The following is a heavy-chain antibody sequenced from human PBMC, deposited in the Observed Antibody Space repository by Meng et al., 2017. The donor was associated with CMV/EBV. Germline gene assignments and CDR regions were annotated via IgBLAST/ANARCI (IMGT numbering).Heavy chain of an antibody. CDR3: ARRLSTYDFWSGYSSRGMDV. CDR2: IIPILGVA. V-gene: IGHV1-69*10. J-gene: IGHJ6*02. Sequence: SVKVSCKASGGTFSSYAISWVRQAPGQGLEWMGGIIPILGVANYAQKFQGRVTITADKSTSTAYMELSSLRSEDTAVYYCARRLSTYDFWSGYSSRGMDVWGQGTTVTVSS. D-gene: IGHD3-3*01. CDR1: GGTFSSYA.